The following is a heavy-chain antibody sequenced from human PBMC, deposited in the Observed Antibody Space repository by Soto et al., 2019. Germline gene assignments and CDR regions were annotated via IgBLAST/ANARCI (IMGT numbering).Heavy chain of an antibody. V-gene: IGHV1-3*01. CDR1: GYTFTSYA. CDR2: INAGNGNT. J-gene: IGHJ5*02. CDR3: ARDLWMTTVTTGLGP. Sequence: GASVEVSCKASGYTFTSYAMHWVRQAPGQRLEWMGWINAGNGNTKYSQKFQGRVTITRDTSASTAYMELSSLRSEDTAVYYCARDLWMTTVTTGLGPWGQGTLVTVSS. D-gene: IGHD4-4*01.